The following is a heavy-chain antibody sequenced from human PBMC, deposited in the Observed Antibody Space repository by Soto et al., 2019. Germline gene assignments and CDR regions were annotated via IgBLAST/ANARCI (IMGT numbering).Heavy chain of an antibody. Sequence: GGSLRLSCAASGFTFSSYWMSWVRQAPGKGLEWVANIKQDGSEKYYVVSVKGRFTISRDNAKNSLYLQMNSLRAEDTAVYYCARVPEGVAVATGAFDYWGQGTLVTVSS. CDR3: ARVPEGVAVATGAFDY. CDR2: IKQDGSEK. J-gene: IGHJ4*02. D-gene: IGHD6-19*01. CDR1: GFTFSSYW. V-gene: IGHV3-7*01.